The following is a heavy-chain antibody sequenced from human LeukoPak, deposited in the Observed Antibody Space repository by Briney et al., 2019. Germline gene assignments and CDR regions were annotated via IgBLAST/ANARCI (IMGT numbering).Heavy chain of an antibody. CDR2: ISYDGSNK. J-gene: IGHJ4*02. D-gene: IGHD4-17*01. Sequence: GGSLRLSCAASGFTFSSYGMHWVRQAPGKGLEWVAVISYDGSNKYYADSVKGRFTISRDNSKNTLYLQMNSLRAEDTAVYYCATLEGDDYGVDYWGQGTLVTVSS. V-gene: IGHV3-30*03. CDR3: ATLEGDDYGVDY. CDR1: GFTFSSYG.